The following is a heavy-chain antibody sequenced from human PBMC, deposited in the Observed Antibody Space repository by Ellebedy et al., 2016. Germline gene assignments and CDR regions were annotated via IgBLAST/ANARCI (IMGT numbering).Heavy chain of an antibody. CDR3: ARPDGDYGPFDH. J-gene: IGHJ4*02. V-gene: IGHV1-3*01. Sequence: ASVKVSCXASGYAFSGSAIHWVRKAPGQRLEWMGWINAGNGIARYSPMFQDRVTITRDTAASTAYMDLSSLRSEDTAVYFCARPDGDYGPFDHWGQGTLVTVSS. CDR2: INAGNGIA. D-gene: IGHD4-17*01. CDR1: GYAFSGSA.